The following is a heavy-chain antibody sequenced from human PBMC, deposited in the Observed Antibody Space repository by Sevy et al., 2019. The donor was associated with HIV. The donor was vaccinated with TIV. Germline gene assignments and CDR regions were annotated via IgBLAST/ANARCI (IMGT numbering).Heavy chain of an antibody. J-gene: IGHJ4*02. V-gene: IGHV3-21*01. CDR1: GFTFSTYT. CDR3: ATEIYWSTTNCPNPY. CDR2: ISSSNTYI. Sequence: GGSLRLSCAASGFTFSTYTVNWVRQAPGKGLEWVSSISSSNTYINYAVSVKGRFTISRDNAKNSLFLQMNSLRVDDRAIYYCATEIYWSTTNCPNPYWTQGTLVTVSS. D-gene: IGHD2-2*01.